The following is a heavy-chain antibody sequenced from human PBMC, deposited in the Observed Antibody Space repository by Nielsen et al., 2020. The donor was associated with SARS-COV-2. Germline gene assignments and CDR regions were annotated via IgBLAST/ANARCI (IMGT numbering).Heavy chain of an antibody. J-gene: IGHJ6*03. CDR2: TYYRSKWYN. V-gene: IGHV6-1*01. Sequence: WIRRSPSRGLEWLGRTYYRSKWYNDYAVSVKSRITINPDTSKHQFSLHLNSVTPEDTSVYYCARARGAYGDYYYYYYTDVWVKGTTVTVSS. CDR3: ARARGAYGDYYYYYYTDV. D-gene: IGHD4-17*01.